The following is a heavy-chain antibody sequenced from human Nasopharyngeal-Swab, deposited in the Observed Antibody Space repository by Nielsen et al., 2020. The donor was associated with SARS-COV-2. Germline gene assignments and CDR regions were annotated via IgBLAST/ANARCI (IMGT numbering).Heavy chain of an antibody. V-gene: IGHV1-46*01. Sequence: ASVKVSCKASGYTFTGYYMHWVRQAPGQGLEWMGIINPSGGSTSYAQRFQGRVTMTRDTSTSTVYMELSSLRSEDTAVYYCAREGGGEQGYSSGWHVIFTSNYYYYGMDVWGQGTTVTVSS. J-gene: IGHJ6*02. CDR1: GYTFTGYY. D-gene: IGHD6-19*01. CDR2: INPSGGST. CDR3: AREGGGEQGYSSGWHVIFTSNYYYYGMDV.